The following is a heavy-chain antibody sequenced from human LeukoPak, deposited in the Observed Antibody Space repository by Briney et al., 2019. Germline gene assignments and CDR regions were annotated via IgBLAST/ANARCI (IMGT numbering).Heavy chain of an antibody. D-gene: IGHD6-13*01. Sequence: SVTVSCKASGGTFSSYAISWERQAPGPGLERMGGIIPIFGTANYAQKFQGRVTITADESTSTAYMELSSLRSEDTAVYYCARDRDSSSLSLFGCWGQGTLVTVSS. CDR1: GGTFSSYA. CDR3: ARDRDSSSLSLFGC. V-gene: IGHV1-69*13. J-gene: IGHJ4*02. CDR2: IIPIFGTA.